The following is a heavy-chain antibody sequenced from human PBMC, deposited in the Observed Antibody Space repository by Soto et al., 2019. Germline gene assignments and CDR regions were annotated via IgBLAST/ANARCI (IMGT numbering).Heavy chain of an antibody. D-gene: IGHD2-2*01. V-gene: IGHV1-18*04. J-gene: IGHJ4*02. CDR1: DFSFTSHG. Sequence: QIQLVQSGPEVKKPGASMKVSCKAYDFSFTSHGISWVRQAPGQGLEWMGWISLYNGNTNYAQQFQGRVTMTTDTSASTAYMELRSLRSDDTAMYFCAIYHLELFRFDYWGQGTLVTVSS. CDR3: AIYHLELFRFDY. CDR2: ISLYNGNT.